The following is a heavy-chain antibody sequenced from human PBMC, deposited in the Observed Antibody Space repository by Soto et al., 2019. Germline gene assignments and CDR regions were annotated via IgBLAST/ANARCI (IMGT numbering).Heavy chain of an antibody. CDR3: ARHRGDVRVTDIDY. CDR1: GYSFTSYW. Sequence: GESLKISCKGSGYSFTSYWIGWVRQMPGKGLEWMGIIYPGDSDTSYSPTFQGQGTISADKSISTAYLQWISLKASDTAMDTCARHRGDVRVTDIDYWGKGTLVTVSS. V-gene: IGHV5-51*01. D-gene: IGHD1-20*01. J-gene: IGHJ4*02. CDR2: IYPGDSDT.